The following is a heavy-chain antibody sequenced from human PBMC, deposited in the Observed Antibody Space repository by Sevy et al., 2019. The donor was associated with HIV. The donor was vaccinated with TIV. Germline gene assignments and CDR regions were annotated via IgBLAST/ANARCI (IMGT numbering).Heavy chain of an antibody. V-gene: IGHV3-48*03. CDR3: AREDGSRQYFQY. J-gene: IGHJ1*01. CDR1: GFTFSSYE. CDR2: ISNSGSII. D-gene: IGHD6-13*01. Sequence: GGSLRLSCVASGFTFSSYEMNWVRQAPGKGLEWVSHISNSGSIIYYEDSVKGRFTISRDNAKNSLYLQMNSLRAEDTAVYYCAREDGSRQYFQYXGQGTLVTVSS.